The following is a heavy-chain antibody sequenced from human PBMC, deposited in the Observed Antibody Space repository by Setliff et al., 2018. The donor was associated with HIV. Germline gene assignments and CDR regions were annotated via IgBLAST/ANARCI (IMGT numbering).Heavy chain of an antibody. CDR3: ARGAGDGYNFTENAFDI. D-gene: IGHD5-12*01. Sequence: SETLSLTCAVYGDSFSGNYWSWIRQPPGKGLEWIGEINHNGVTNYSPSLKSRLTISIDTPKRQFSLKLSSVTAADTAVYYCARGAGDGYNFTENAFDIWGQGTMVTVSS. CDR1: GDSFSGNY. V-gene: IGHV4-34*01. J-gene: IGHJ3*02. CDR2: INHNGVT.